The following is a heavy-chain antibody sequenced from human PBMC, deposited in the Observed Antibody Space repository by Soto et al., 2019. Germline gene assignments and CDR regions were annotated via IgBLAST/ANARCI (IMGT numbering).Heavy chain of an antibody. V-gene: IGHV1-18*01. CDR1: GYTFTSYG. D-gene: IGHD1-7*01. CDR2: ISAYNGNT. CDR3: ARARPLDNWNYVAYYYYTDV. J-gene: IGHJ6*03. Sequence: ASVKVSCKASGYTFTSYGISWVRQAPGQGLEWMGWISAYNGNTNYAQKLQGRVTMTTDTSTSTAYMELRSLRSDDTAVYYCARARPLDNWNYVAYYYYTDVWGKGTTVTVSS.